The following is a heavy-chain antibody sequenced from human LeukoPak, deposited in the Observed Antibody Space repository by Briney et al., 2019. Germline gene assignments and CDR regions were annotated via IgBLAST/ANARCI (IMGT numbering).Heavy chain of an antibody. CDR1: GFTFSSYG. V-gene: IGHV3-30*03. D-gene: IGHD5-18*01. Sequence: GGSLRLSCAASGFTFSSYGMHWVRQAPGKGLEWVAVISYDGSNKYYADSVKGRFTISRDNAKNSLYLQMNSLRAEDTAVYSCARDKTRGLGYSYSKSGNYFDYWGQGTLVTVSS. CDR2: ISYDGSNK. CDR3: ARDKTRGLGYSYSKSGNYFDY. J-gene: IGHJ4*02.